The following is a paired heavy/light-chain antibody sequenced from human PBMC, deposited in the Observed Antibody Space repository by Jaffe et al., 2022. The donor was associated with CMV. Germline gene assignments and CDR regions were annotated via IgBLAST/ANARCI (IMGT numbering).Heavy chain of an antibody. J-gene: IGHJ5*02. D-gene: IGHD3-3*01. CDR3: ARVKIRFLEWLLWDQEWFDP. CDR2: IYYSGST. CDR1: GGSISSGGYY. Sequence: QVQLQESGPGLVKPSQTLSLTCTVSGGSISSGGYYWSWIRQHPGKGLEWIGYIYYSGSTYYNPSLKSRVTISVDTSKNQFSLKLSSVTAADTAVYYCARVKIRFLEWLLWDQEWFDPWGQGTLVTVSS. V-gene: IGHV4-31*03.
Light chain of an antibody. V-gene: IGLV2-14*03. J-gene: IGLJ3*02. CDR3: SSYTSSSIL. CDR1: SSDVGGYNY. CDR2: DVS. Sequence: QSALTQPASVSGSPGQSITISCTGTSSDVGGYNYVSWYQQHPGKAPKLMIYDVSNRPSGVSNRFSGSKSGNTASLTISGLQAEDEADYYCSSYTSSSILFGGGTKLTVL.